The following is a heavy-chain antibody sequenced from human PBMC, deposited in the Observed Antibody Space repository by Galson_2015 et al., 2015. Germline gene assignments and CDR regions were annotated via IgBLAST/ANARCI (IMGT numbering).Heavy chain of an antibody. CDR2: INTNTGNP. D-gene: IGHD3-10*01. CDR1: GYTLTRYA. V-gene: IGHV7-4-1*02. Sequence: SVKVSCKASGYTLTRYAMNWVRQAPGQGLEWMGWINTNTGNPSYAQGFAGRFVFSMDTSVSTAFLQITSLKADDTAVYYCAQGTLDYWGLGTLVTVSS. CDR3: AQGTLDY. J-gene: IGHJ4*02.